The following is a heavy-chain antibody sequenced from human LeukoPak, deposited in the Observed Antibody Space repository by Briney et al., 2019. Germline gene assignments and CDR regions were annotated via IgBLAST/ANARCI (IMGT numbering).Heavy chain of an antibody. CDR2: ISAYNGNT. CDR1: GYTFTSYG. Sequence: GASVKVSCKASGYTFTSYGISWVRQAPGQGLEWMGWISAYNGNTNYAQKLQGRVTMTTDTSTSTAYMELRSLRSDDTAVYYCARVATASPPHDFDYWGQGTLVTVSS. D-gene: IGHD2-15*01. J-gene: IGHJ4*02. V-gene: IGHV1-18*01. CDR3: ARVATASPPHDFDY.